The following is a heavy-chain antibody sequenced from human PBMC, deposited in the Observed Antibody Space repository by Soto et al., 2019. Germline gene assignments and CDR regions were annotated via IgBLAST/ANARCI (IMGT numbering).Heavy chain of an antibody. CDR1: GLPFSKFA. CDR2: IGGGGGKGL. CDR3: ARDKADDYGYYFPYN. Sequence: QLLESGGDLVQPGGSLRLSCAVSGLPFSKFAMSWVRQAPGKGLEWVSGIGGGGGKGLVYADSVEGRFTISRDNSKNTLFLQMNSLRAEDTAVYYCARDKADDYGYYFPYNWGQGTLVTVSS. J-gene: IGHJ4*02. V-gene: IGHV3-23*01. D-gene: IGHD4-17*01.